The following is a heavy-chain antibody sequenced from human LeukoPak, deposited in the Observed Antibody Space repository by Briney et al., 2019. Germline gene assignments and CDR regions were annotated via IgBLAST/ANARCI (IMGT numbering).Heavy chain of an antibody. CDR3: ARDSQHDYGEPDDAFDI. D-gene: IGHD4-17*01. J-gene: IGHJ3*02. CDR1: GGSIGSYY. V-gene: IGHV4-4*07. Sequence: KPSETLSLTCTVSGGSIGSYYWSWIRQPAGKGLEWIGRIYTSGSTNYNPSLKSRVTMSVDTSKNQFSPKLSSVTAADTAVYYCARDSQHDYGEPDDAFDIWGQGTMVTVSS. CDR2: IYTSGST.